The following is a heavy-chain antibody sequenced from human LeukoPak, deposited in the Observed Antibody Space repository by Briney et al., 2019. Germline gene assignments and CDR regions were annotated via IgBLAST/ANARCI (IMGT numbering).Heavy chain of an antibody. Sequence: GGSLRLSCAASGFTFRSYAMHWVRQAPGKGLEWVAVISYDGSNKYYADSVKGRFTISRDNSKDTLYLQMNSLRAEDTAVYYCARVKAAAGRYFDYWGQGTLVTVSS. J-gene: IGHJ4*02. CDR1: GFTFRSYA. CDR3: ARVKAAAGRYFDY. CDR2: ISYDGSNK. V-gene: IGHV3-30-3*01. D-gene: IGHD6-13*01.